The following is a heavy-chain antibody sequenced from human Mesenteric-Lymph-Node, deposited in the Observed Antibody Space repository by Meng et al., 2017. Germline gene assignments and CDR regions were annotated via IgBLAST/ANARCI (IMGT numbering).Heavy chain of an antibody. CDR1: GNTFSDCY. V-gene: IGHV1-2*06. CDR2: INPNSGGT. CDR3: ATATKMYSATYNRYDYFFDY. D-gene: IGHD1-26*01. Sequence: ASVKVSCKASGNTFSDCYIHWVRQAPGQGLEWMGRINPNSGGTKYAQEFQGRVTMSRKTSIGAVHMELSGLTSDDTAVYYCATATKMYSATYNRYDYFFDYWAHGTLVTVSS. J-gene: IGHJ4*01.